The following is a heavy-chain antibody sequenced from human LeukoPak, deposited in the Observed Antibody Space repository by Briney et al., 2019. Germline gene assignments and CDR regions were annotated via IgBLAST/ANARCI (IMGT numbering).Heavy chain of an antibody. CDR2: IYYSGST. CDR3: ARDSPIAVAGTGMDV. V-gene: IGHV4-61*08. CDR1: GGSISSGGYS. J-gene: IGHJ6*02. D-gene: IGHD6-19*01. Sequence: SETLSLTCAVSGGSISSGGYSWSWIRQPPGKGLEWIGYIYYSGSTNYNPSLKSRVTISVDTSKNQFSLKLSSVTAADTAVYYCARDSPIAVAGTGMDVWGQGTTVTVSS.